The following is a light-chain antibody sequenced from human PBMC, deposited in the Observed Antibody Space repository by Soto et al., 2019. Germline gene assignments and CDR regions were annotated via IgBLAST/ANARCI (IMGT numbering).Light chain of an antibody. Sequence: EIVLTHSPGTLSLSPGESAALSARASQSVSNNYLAWYQQKPGQAPRLLIYGAFSRATGIPDRFSGGGSGTDLTLTISRLEPEDFAVYYCQQYGSSPLTFGGGTKVDIK. CDR1: QSVSNNY. V-gene: IGKV3-20*01. CDR2: GAF. J-gene: IGKJ4*01. CDR3: QQYGSSPLT.